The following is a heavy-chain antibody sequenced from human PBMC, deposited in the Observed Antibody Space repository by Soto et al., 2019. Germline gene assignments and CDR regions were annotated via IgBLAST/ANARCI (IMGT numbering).Heavy chain of an antibody. J-gene: IGHJ6*03. CDR3: AILIVPAAIGSMDV. Sequence: EVQLVESGGGLVKPGGSLRLSCAASGFTFSSYSMNWVRQAPGKGLEWVSSISSSSSYIYYADSVKGRFTISRDNAKNSLYLQMNSLSAEDTAVYYCAILIVPAAIGSMDVWGKGTTVTVSS. CDR2: ISSSSSYI. D-gene: IGHD2-2*01. CDR1: GFTFSSYS. V-gene: IGHV3-21*01.